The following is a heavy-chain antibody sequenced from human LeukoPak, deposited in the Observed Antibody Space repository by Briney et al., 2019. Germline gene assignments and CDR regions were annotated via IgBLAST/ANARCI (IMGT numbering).Heavy chain of an antibody. CDR3: ARIEYSSPRSSGGY. V-gene: IGHV1-8*01. Sequence: GASVKVSCKASGYTFTSYDINWVRQAPGQGLEWMGWMNPNSGNTGYAQKFQGRVTMTRNTSISTAYMELSSLRSEDTAVYYCARIEYSSPRSSGGYWGRGTLVTVSS. CDR2: MNPNSGNT. CDR1: GYTFTSYD. J-gene: IGHJ4*02. D-gene: IGHD6-6*01.